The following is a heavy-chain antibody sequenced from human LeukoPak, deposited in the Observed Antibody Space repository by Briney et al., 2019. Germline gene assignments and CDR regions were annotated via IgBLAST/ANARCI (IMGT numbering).Heavy chain of an antibody. D-gene: IGHD5-24*01. J-gene: IGHJ3*01. CDR1: GFTFSSYA. CDR2: IRYDGSNK. CDR3: AMKAVPRPRLHDAFDF. V-gene: IGHV3-30*02. Sequence: PGGSLRLSCAASGFTFSSYAMPWVRQAPGKGLEWVAFIRYDGSNKYYADSVKGRFTISRDNSKNTLYLQMNSLRADGTAVYYCAMKAVPRPRLHDAFDFWGQGTVVSVSS.